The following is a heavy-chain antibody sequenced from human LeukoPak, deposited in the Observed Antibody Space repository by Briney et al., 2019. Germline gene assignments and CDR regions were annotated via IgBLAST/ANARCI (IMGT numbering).Heavy chain of an antibody. CDR2: ISAYNGNT. Sequence: ASVKVSCKASGYTFTSYGIIWVRQAPGQGLEWMGWISAYNGNTNYAQKLQGRVTMTTDTSTSTAYMELRSLRSDDTAVYYCARGPSYDSSGYYQIDYWGQGTLVTVSS. J-gene: IGHJ4*02. CDR1: GYTFTSYG. CDR3: ARGPSYDSSGYYQIDY. D-gene: IGHD3-22*01. V-gene: IGHV1-18*01.